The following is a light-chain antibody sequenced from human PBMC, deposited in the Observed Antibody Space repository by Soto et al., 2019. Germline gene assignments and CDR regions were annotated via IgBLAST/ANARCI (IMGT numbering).Light chain of an antibody. V-gene: IGKV3-20*01. Sequence: EFTQSPCTLSLSPGARATLSCRARQSVKSTSLVLYQQKPDQARRLLIYGASSRATGIPGRFSGGGCGTDFTLTISRLEPEDFAAYDCQHYKTSPPITFGQGTRLDIK. CDR3: QHYKTSPPIT. J-gene: IGKJ5*01. CDR1: QSVKSTS. CDR2: GAS.